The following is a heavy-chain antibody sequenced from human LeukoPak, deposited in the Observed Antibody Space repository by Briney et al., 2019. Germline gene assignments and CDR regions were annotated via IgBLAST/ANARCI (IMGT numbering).Heavy chain of an antibody. CDR3: ARESSYGVLPGRYYGMDV. V-gene: IGHV1-2*02. CDR2: INPNSGGT. CDR1: RYTFTGYY. J-gene: IGHJ6*02. D-gene: IGHD4-17*01. Sequence: ASVKVSCKASRYTFTGYYMHWVRQASGQGLEWMGWINPNSGGTNYAQKFQGRVTMTRDTSISTAYMELSRLRSDDTAVYYCARESSYGVLPGRYYGMDVWGQGTTVSVSS.